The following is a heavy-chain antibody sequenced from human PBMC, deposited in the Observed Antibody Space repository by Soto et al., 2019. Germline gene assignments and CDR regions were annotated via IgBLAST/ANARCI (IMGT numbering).Heavy chain of an antibody. Sequence: QVQLVESGGGGVQPGRSLRLSCAASGFTFSSYAMHWVHQAPGKGLEWVALISHDGSNKYYADSVKGRFTISRDNSKNALYLQMNSLRTEDTSVYYCGRCSSTSCHLGADYWGQGTLVTVSS. D-gene: IGHD2-2*01. CDR3: GRCSSTSCHLGADY. CDR2: ISHDGSNK. V-gene: IGHV3-30-3*01. CDR1: GFTFSSYA. J-gene: IGHJ4*02.